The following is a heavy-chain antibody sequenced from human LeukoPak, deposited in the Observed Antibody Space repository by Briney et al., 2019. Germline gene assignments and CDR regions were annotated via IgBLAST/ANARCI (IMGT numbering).Heavy chain of an antibody. D-gene: IGHD6-13*01. CDR3: ARVTYSSSWSYYFDY. V-gene: IGHV3-7*01. J-gene: IGHJ4*02. CDR2: IKHDESEK. CDR1: GFSFNSDW. Sequence: GGSLRLSCAASGFSFNSDWMDWVRQAPGKGLEWVANIKHDESEKNYLDSVKGRFTISRDNAQNSLYLQMNGLRVEDTAVYYCARVTYSSSWSYYFDYWGQGTLVTVSS.